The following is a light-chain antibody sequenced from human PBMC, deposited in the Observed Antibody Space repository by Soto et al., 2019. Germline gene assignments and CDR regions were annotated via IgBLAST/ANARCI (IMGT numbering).Light chain of an antibody. CDR1: SSDVGGYNL. V-gene: IGLV2-14*01. CDR2: EVN. CDR3: SSFTSSRTDV. J-gene: IGLJ1*01. Sequence: QSALTQPASVSGSPGQSITISCTGTSSDVGGYNLVSWYQQHPAKAPKLMIYEVNNRPSGVSNRFSGSKSGNTASLTISGLQAEDEADYYCSSFTSSRTDVFGAGTKLPVL.